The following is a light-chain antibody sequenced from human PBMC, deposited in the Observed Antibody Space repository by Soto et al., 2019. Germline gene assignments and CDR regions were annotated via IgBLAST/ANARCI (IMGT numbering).Light chain of an antibody. V-gene: IGKV3-11*01. Sequence: EIVLTQSPATLSLSPGERATLYCRASQSVNTFLVWYQHKPGQAPRLLIYNASNRATGIPARFSGSGSGTDFTLTISSLEPEDFAVYYCQHRTSWPTTFGQGTKVEIK. CDR1: QSVNTF. CDR3: QHRTSWPTT. J-gene: IGKJ1*01. CDR2: NAS.